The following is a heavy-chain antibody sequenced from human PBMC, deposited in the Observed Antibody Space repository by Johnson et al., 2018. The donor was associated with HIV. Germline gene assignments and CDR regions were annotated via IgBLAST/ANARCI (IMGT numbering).Heavy chain of an antibody. CDR1: GFSFDDYA. V-gene: IGHV3-7*01. CDR3: AREGAWEVRPGAFDI. D-gene: IGHD1-26*01. Sequence: VQLVESGGGLVQPGGSLRLSCAASGFSFDDYAMHWVRQAPGQGLEWVANIKQDGSEKYSVDSVRGRFTISRDNAKNSLYLQMNSLRAEDTAVYHCAREGAWEVRPGAFDIWGQGTTVTVSS. J-gene: IGHJ3*02. CDR2: IKQDGSEK.